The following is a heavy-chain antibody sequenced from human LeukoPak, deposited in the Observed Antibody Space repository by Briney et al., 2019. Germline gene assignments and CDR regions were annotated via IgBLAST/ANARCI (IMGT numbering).Heavy chain of an antibody. J-gene: IGHJ3*02. Sequence: ASVKVSRKASGYTFTSYYMHWVRQAPGQGLEWMGIINPSGGSTSYAQKFQGRVTMTRDTSTSTVYMELSSLRSEDTAVYYCARVTGTTMIPDDAFDIWGQGTMVTVSS. CDR2: INPSGGST. CDR1: GYTFTSYY. V-gene: IGHV1-46*01. CDR3: ARVTGTTMIPDDAFDI. D-gene: IGHD1-7*01.